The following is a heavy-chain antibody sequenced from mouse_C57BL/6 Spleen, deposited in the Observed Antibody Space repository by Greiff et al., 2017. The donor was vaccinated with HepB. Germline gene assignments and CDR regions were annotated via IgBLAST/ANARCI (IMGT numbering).Heavy chain of an antibody. CDR1: GYTFTSYW. Sequence: QVQLQQPGAELVKPGASVKMSCKASGYTFTSYWITWVKQRPGQGLEWIGDIYPGSGSTNYNEKFKSKAILTVDTSSSTAYMQLSSLTSEDSAVYYCERNYGSRYGFAYWGQGTLVTVSA. CDR3: ERNYGSRYGFAY. CDR2: IYPGSGST. D-gene: IGHD1-1*01. J-gene: IGHJ3*01. V-gene: IGHV1-55*01.